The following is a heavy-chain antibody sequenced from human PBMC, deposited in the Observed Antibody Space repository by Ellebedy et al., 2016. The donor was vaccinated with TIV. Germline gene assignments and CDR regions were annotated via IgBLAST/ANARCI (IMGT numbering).Heavy chain of an antibody. CDR1: GFSFNSYW. Sequence: GGSLRLSCAASGFSFNSYWMTWVRQAPGKGLEWVANINQGGSVKYYVDSLRSRFTISRDNAKNSLFLQMNSLRAEDTAVYYYATDGSYGDYRSPAHAFVFWGQGTMVSVAS. J-gene: IGHJ3*01. D-gene: IGHD3-10*01. CDR2: INQGGSVK. CDR3: ATDGSYGDYRSPAHAFVF. V-gene: IGHV3-7*01.